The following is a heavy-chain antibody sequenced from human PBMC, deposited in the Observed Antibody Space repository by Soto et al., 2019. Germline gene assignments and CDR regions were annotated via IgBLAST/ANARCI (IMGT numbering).Heavy chain of an antibody. J-gene: IGHJ6*02. CDR1: GGSISSSSYY. D-gene: IGHD6-13*01. V-gene: IGHV4-39*01. CDR3: ASQRGAAAGELYYYYYGMDV. Sequence: PSETLSLTCTVSGGSISSSSYYWGWIRQPPGKGLEWIGSIYYSGSTYYNPSLKSRVTISVDTSKNQFSLKLSSVTAADTAVYYCASQRGAAAGELYYYYYGMDVWGQGTTVTVSS. CDR2: IYYSGST.